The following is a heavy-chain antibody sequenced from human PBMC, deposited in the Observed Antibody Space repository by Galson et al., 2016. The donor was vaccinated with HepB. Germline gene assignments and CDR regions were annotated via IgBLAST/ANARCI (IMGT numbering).Heavy chain of an antibody. CDR1: GFRFSEHY. Sequence: SLRLSCAASGFRFSEHYMDWVRQAPGKGLEWVGRTRNKVNSYTTEYAASVKGRFTISRDDSKNPLYLQMNSLKTEDTALYYCARPSGKYSGGFNIWGQGKMVTVSS. CDR2: TRNKVNSYTT. V-gene: IGHV3-72*01. CDR3: ARPSGKYSGGFNI. D-gene: IGHD2/OR15-2a*01. J-gene: IGHJ3*02.